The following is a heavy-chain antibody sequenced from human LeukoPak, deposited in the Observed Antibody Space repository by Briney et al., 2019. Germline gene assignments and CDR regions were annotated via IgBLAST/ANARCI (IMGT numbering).Heavy chain of an antibody. CDR3: ARGGSGSYFSWLDP. V-gene: IGHV1-2*02. J-gene: IGHJ5*02. D-gene: IGHD3-10*01. Sequence: ASVKVSCKASGYTFTGYYIHWVRQAPGQGLECMGWIDPNSGGTNYAQKFQGRVTMTRDTSISTAYMELSRLRSDDTAVYYCARGGSGSYFSWLDPWGQGTLVTVSS. CDR2: IDPNSGGT. CDR1: GYTFTGYY.